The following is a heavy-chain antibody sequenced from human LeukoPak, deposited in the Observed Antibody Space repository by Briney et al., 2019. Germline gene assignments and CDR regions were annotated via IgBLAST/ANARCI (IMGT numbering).Heavy chain of an antibody. CDR2: FDPEDGET. CDR3: ATSRGRGVYSGGWYLMN. V-gene: IGHV1-24*01. D-gene: IGHD6-19*01. J-gene: IGHJ4*02. CDR1: GYTLTELS. Sequence: ASVKVSCKVSGYTLTELSMHWVRQAPGKGLEWMGGFDPEDGETIYAQKFQGRVTMTEDTSTDTAYMELSSLRSEDTAVYYCATSRGRGVYSGGWYLMNGGQEPLAPV.